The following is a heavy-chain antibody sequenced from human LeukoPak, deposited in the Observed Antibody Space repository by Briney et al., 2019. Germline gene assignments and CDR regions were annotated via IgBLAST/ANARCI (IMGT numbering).Heavy chain of an antibody. CDR3: IKGGEIMTGFFDY. D-gene: IGHD3-16*01. V-gene: IGHV3-9*01. CDR1: GFTFDDYA. Sequence: SLRLSCVASGFTFDDYAMHWVRQPPGKGLEWVSGINRSGSTIAYADSVKGRFTISRDSAKKSLHLQMDSLRVEDSAFYFCIKGGEIMTGFFDYWGQGALVTVSS. J-gene: IGHJ4*02. CDR2: INRSGSTI.